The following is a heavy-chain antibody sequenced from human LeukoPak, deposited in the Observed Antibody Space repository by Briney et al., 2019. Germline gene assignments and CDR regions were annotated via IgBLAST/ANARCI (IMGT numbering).Heavy chain of an antibody. V-gene: IGHV3-11*06. CDR2: LSSSGSHT. CDR3: ARDGYGTLRFDC. Sequence: GGSLRLYCAASGFTVSDYYMSWIRQAPGKGLEWISYLSSSGSHTNFADSVEGRFTISRDNAKNSLYLQMNSLRVEDTAVYYCARDGYGTLRFDCWGKGNLDTVSS. D-gene: IGHD5-18*01. J-gene: IGHJ4*02. CDR1: GFTVSDYY.